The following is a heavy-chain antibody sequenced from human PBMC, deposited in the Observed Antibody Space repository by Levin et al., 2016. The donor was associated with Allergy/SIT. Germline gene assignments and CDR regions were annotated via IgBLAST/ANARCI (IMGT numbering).Heavy chain of an antibody. CDR3: ASRATQWLVTGFGY. Sequence: GESLKISCAASGFTFSSYAMSWVRQAPGKGLEWVSGISGSGGSTYYADSVKGRFTISRDISKNTLFLQMNSLRAEDTAVYYCASRATQWLVTGFGYWGQGTLVTVSS. J-gene: IGHJ4*02. D-gene: IGHD6-19*01. V-gene: IGHV3-23*01. CDR1: GFTFSSYA. CDR2: ISGSGGST.